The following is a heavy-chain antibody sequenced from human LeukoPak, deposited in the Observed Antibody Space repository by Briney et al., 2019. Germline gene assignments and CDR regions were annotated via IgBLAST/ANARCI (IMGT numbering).Heavy chain of an antibody. J-gene: IGHJ5*02. Sequence: ASVKVSCKASGYTFTSYGISWVRQAPGQGLEWMGWISAYNGNTNYAQKLQGRVTMTRDTSISTAYMELSRLRSDDTAVYYCARVSIYCSGGSCYSNGWFDPWGQGTLVTVSS. D-gene: IGHD2-15*01. CDR2: ISAYNGNT. CDR3: ARVSIYCSGGSCYSNGWFDP. CDR1: GYTFTSYG. V-gene: IGHV1-18*01.